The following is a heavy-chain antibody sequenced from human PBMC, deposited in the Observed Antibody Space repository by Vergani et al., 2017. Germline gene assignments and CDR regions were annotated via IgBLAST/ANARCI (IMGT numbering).Heavy chain of an antibody. J-gene: IGHJ4*02. D-gene: IGHD3-3*01. CDR3: ARRGSITIFGVVIRPNYFDY. V-gene: IGHV4-34*01. Sequence: QVQLQQWGAGLLKPSETLSLTCAVYGGSFSGYYWSWIRQPPGKGLEWIGEINHSGSTNYNPSLKSRVTISVDKSKNQFSLKLSSVTAADTAVYYGARRGSITIFGVVIRPNYFDYWGQGTLVTVSS. CDR2: INHSGST. CDR1: GGSFSGYY.